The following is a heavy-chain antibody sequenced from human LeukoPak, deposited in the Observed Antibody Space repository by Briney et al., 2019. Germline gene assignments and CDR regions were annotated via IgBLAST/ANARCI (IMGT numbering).Heavy chain of an antibody. V-gene: IGHV1-18*01. CDR3: ARPYSNYLYGMDA. J-gene: IGHJ6*02. Sequence: ASVKVSCKASGYTFTSYGIRWVRPAPGQGLEWMGWISAYNGNTNYAQKLRGRVTMTTDTSTSTAYMELRSLRSDDTAVYYCARPYSNYLYGMDAWGQGTTVTVSS. D-gene: IGHD4-11*01. CDR1: GYTFTSYG. CDR2: ISAYNGNT.